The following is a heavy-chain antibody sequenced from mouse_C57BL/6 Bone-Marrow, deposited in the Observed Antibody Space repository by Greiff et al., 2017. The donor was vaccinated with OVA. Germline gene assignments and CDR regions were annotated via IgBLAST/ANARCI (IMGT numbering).Heavy chain of an antibody. D-gene: IGHD1-3*01. V-gene: IGHV1-64*01. CDR3: ARGSGCYYFDY. J-gene: IGHJ2*01. CDR1: GYTFTSYW. Sequence: QVHVKQPGAELVKPGASVKLSCKASGYTFTSYWMHWVKQRPGQGLEWIGMIHPNSGSTNYNEKFKSKATLTVDKSSSTAYMQLSSLTSEDSAVYYCARGSGCYYFDYWGQGTTLTVSS. CDR2: IHPNSGST.